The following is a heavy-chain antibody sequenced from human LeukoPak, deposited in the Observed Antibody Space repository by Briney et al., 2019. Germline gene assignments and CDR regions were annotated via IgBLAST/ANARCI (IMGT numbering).Heavy chain of an antibody. J-gene: IGHJ3*01. CDR1: GFTFSNAW. V-gene: IGHV3-15*01. CDR2: IKSKTDGGTT. CDR3: ANEAFMRETDAFDF. Sequence: GGSLRLSCAASGFTFSNAWMSWVRQAPGKGLEWVGRIKSKTDGGTTDYAAPVKGRFTISRDDSKNTLYLQMNSLRLEDTAVYYCANEAFMRETDAFDFWGQGTMVTVSS. D-gene: IGHD3-16*01.